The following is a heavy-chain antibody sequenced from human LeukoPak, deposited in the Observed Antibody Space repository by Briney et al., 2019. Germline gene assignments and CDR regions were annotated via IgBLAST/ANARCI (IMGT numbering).Heavy chain of an antibody. V-gene: IGHV5-51*01. J-gene: IGHJ4*02. D-gene: IGHD3-22*01. Sequence: GESLKISCKGSGYSFTSYWIGWVRQMPGKGLEWMGIIYPGDSDTRYSPSFQGQVTISADKSISTAYLQWSSLKASDTAMYYCARCYDGSGYYLYYFDYWGQGTLVTVSS. CDR3: ARCYDGSGYYLYYFDY. CDR2: IYPGDSDT. CDR1: GYSFTSYW.